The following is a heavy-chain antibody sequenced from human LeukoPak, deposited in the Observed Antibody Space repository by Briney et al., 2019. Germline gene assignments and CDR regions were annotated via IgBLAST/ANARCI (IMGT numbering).Heavy chain of an antibody. V-gene: IGHV4-59*08. Sequence: PSETLPLTCNVSGGSISGYYWSWIRQPPGKGLEWIGYIYYSGSTNYNPSLKSRVTISVDTSKNQFSLKLSSVTAADTAVYYCARHGGSSWYREWDYWGQGTLVTVSS. J-gene: IGHJ4*02. D-gene: IGHD6-13*01. CDR2: IYYSGST. CDR1: GGSISGYY. CDR3: ARHGGSSWYREWDY.